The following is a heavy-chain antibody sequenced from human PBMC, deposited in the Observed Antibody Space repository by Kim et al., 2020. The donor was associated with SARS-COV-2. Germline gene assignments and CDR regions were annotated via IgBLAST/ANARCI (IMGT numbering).Heavy chain of an antibody. V-gene: IGHV3-74*01. Sequence: ADSVKGRFTISRDNAKNTLYLQMNSLGAGDTAVYYCARPRPDSGGNSYFDYWGQGTLVTVSS. CDR3: ARPRPDSGGNSYFDY. D-gene: IGHD2-21*02. J-gene: IGHJ4*02.